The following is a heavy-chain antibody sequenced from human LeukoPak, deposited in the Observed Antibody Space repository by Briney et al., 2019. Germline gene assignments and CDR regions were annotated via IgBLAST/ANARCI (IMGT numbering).Heavy chain of an antibody. V-gene: IGHV3-21*01. CDR1: GFTFSTYN. J-gene: IGHJ4*02. CDR3: ATQMGTLTVLYRAFDY. Sequence: GGSLRLSCAASGFTFSTYNMNWVRQAPGKGLEWVSSITSTSSYMYYADSVKGRFTISRDNAQNSLYLHMSSLRAEDTAVYYCATQMGTLTVLYRAFDYWGQGTLVTVSS. D-gene: IGHD2-8*02. CDR2: ITSTSSYM.